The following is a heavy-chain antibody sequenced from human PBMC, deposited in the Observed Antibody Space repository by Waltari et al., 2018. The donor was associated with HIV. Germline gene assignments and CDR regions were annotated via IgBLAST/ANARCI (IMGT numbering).Heavy chain of an antibody. V-gene: IGHV4-34*04. D-gene: IGHD2-21*01. CDR3: ARGSSRGGASREFQN. CDR2: INHSGST. Sequence: VQLQQWGAGLLKPSETLSLTCSVDGGSFRGYYWSWIRQPQGQGLEWIGEINHSGSTNNSPSLKSRDTISGDTTKNQFSLKLSSRTAAGTAVYYCARGSSRGGASREFQNWAQGTLVSVSS. CDR1: GGSFRGYY. J-gene: IGHJ1*01.